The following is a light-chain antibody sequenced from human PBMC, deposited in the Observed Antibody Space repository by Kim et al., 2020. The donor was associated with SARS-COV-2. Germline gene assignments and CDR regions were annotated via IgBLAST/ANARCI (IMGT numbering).Light chain of an antibody. CDR2: KVS. J-gene: IGKJ1*01. V-gene: IGKV2-30*01. Sequence: PAAISCKSSQSLVGSDGNTYFDWFQQRPGQSPRRLIYKVSSRGSGVPDRFSGSVSGTDFTLKISRVEAEDVGVYYCMQGTHWPWTFGQGTKVDIK. CDR3: MQGTHWPWT. CDR1: QSLVGSDGNTY.